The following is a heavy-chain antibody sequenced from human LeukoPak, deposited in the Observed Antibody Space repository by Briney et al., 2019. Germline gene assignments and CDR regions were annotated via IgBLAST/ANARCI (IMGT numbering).Heavy chain of an antibody. CDR2: IHLRGST. J-gene: IGHJ4*02. CDR3: ARVSISLFGVVTAHFDS. V-gene: IGHV4-34*01. CDR1: GGFLSGSY. Sequence: SDTLSLMCGLSGGFLSGSYWGWIRHPRGKGLEWIGEIHLRGSTHYNSPLTSRVTISLDTHKNQFSLDSSSVTTVETAVYCCARVSISLFGVVTAHFDSWGQGTLVAVSS. D-gene: IGHD3-3*01.